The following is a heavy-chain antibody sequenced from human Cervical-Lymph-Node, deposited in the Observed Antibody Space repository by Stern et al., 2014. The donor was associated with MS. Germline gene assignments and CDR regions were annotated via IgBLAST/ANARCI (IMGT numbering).Heavy chain of an antibody. CDR2: LFSNDEK. CDR3: VRIDYHSSGYYFFDY. D-gene: IGHD3-22*01. J-gene: IGHJ4*02. CDR1: GFSLSNARMG. V-gene: IGHV2-26*01. Sequence: QVTLRESGPVLVKPTETLTLTCTVSGFSLSNARMGVSCIRQPPGKAPEWLAHLFSNDEKSYSTSLKNRLTISKDTSKSQVVLTMTNMDPVDTASYYCVRIDYHSSGYYFFDYWGQGTLVTVSS.